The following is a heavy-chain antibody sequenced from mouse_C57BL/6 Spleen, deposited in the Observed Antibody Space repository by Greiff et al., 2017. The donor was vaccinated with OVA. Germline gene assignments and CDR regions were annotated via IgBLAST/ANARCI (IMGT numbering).Heavy chain of an antibody. CDR2: ISDGGSYT. Sequence: EVKLEESGGGLVKPGGSLKLSCAASGFTFSSYAMSWVRQTPEKRLEWVATISDGGSYTYYPDNVKGRFTISRDNAKNHLYLQMSHLKSEDTAMYYCARRDEERRAWFAYWGQGTLVTVSA. J-gene: IGHJ3*01. V-gene: IGHV5-4*03. CDR3: ARRDEERRAWFAY. CDR1: GFTFSSYA.